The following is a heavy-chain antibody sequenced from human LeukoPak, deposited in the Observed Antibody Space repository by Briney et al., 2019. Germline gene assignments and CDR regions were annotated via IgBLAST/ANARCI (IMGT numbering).Heavy chain of an antibody. CDR2: ISGSGGST. D-gene: IGHD6-19*01. CDR3: AKGIAVAGPYYFDY. V-gene: IGHV3-23*01. J-gene: IGHJ4*02. CDR1: GFTFSSYA. Sequence: GGSLRLSCAASGFTFSSYAMSSVRQAPGKGLEWVSAISGSGGSTYYVDSVKGRFTVSRDNSKNTLYLQMNSLRAEDTAVYYCAKGIAVAGPYYFDYWGQGTLVTVSS.